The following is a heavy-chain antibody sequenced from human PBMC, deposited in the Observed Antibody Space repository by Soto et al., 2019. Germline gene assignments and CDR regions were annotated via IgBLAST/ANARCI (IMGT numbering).Heavy chain of an antibody. CDR2: LYYSGSP. CDR3: ARRPAYDSSGYVLFDP. J-gene: IGHJ5*02. V-gene: IGHV4-39*02. D-gene: IGHD3-22*01. CDR1: GDSISITSHF. Sequence: QLQQSGPGLVKPSETLSLTCSVSGDSISITSHFWDWIRQPPGKGLEWIGTLYYSGSPYYNPSVRSRVTISVDMSKNHFSLKLASVTAADTVVYYCARRPAYDSSGYVLFDPWGQGTLVTVLS.